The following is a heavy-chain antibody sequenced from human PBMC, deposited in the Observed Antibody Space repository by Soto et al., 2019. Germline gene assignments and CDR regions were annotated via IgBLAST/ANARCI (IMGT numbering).Heavy chain of an antibody. CDR1: GFTFSSYG. J-gene: IGHJ6*02. CDR2: IWYEGSNK. D-gene: IGHD4-4*01. CDR3: AREWYSNYNYYYGIGV. Sequence: QVQLVESGGGVVQPGRSLRLSCAASGFTFSSYGMHWVRQAPGKGLEWVAVIWYEGSNKYYADSVKGRFTISRDNSKHTLYLQMNSRRDEDTAVYYCAREWYSNYNYYYGIGVWGQGTTVTVSS. V-gene: IGHV3-33*01.